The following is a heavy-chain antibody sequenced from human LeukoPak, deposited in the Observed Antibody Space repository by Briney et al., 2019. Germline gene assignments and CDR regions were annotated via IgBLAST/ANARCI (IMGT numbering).Heavy chain of an antibody. J-gene: IGHJ4*02. CDR1: GGSFSGYY. V-gene: IGHV4-34*01. CDR2: INHSGST. D-gene: IGHD3-10*01. CDR3: ARGGKRVFDY. Sequence: SETLSLTCAVYGGSFSGYYWSWIRQPPGKGLEWIGEINHSGSTNYNPSLKSRVTISVDTSKNQFSLKLSSVTAANTAVYYCARGGKRVFDYWGQGTLVTVSS.